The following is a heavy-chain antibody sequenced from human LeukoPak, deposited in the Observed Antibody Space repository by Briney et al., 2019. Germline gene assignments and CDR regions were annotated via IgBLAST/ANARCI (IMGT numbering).Heavy chain of an antibody. J-gene: IGHJ4*02. CDR2: IIPIFGTA. CDR1: GGTFSSYA. CDR3: ARALYSTTTLDY. D-gene: IGHD2-2*01. V-gene: IGHV1-69*13. Sequence: GASVKVSCKASGGTFSSYAISWVRQAPGQGLEWMGGIIPIFGTANYAQKFQGRVTITADESTSTAYMELSSLRSEDMAVYYCARALYSTTTLDYWGQGTLVTVSS.